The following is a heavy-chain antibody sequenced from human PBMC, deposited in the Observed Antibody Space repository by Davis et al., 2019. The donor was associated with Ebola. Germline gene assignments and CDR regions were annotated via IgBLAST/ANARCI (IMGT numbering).Heavy chain of an antibody. CDR1: VITFSSYA. V-gene: IGHV3-23*01. CDR2: ISGSGGST. CDR3: ARLRAHRYYYYGMDV. Sequence: GGSLRLSCTDSVITFSSYAMTWVRQAPGKGLEWASAISGSGGSTYYADSVKGRFTISRDNAKNLLYLQMNSLRAEDTAVYYCARLRAHRYYYYGMDVWGQGTTVTVSS. J-gene: IGHJ6*02.